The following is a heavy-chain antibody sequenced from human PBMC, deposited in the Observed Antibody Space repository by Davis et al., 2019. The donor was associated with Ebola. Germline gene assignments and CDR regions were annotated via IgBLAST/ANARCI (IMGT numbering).Heavy chain of an antibody. CDR2: IYPDDSET. D-gene: IGHD3-16*01. Sequence: GESLKISCKGSGYSFSNYWIAWVRQMPGKGLEWMGIIYPDDSETRYSPSFQGQVTVSVDTSISTAYLQWSSLKASDTAMYYCARRFNSYGYLVDYWGQGTLVTVSS. J-gene: IGHJ4*02. V-gene: IGHV5-51*01. CDR1: GYSFSNYW. CDR3: ARRFNSYGYLVDY.